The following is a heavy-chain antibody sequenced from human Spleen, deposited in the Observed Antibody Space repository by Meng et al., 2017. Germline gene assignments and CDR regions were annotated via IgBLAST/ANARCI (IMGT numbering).Heavy chain of an antibody. V-gene: IGHV4-34*01. D-gene: IGHD6-13*01. CDR3: AREAAEFDH. CDR1: GGSFSGYY. Sequence: SETLSLTCTVYGGSFSGYYWGWIRQPPGKGLEWIGDIRHSGSTDYNPSLKSRVTISLDTSKNQFSLNLSSVTAADTAVYYCAREAAEFDHWGQGTLVTVSS. J-gene: IGHJ4*02. CDR2: IRHSGST.